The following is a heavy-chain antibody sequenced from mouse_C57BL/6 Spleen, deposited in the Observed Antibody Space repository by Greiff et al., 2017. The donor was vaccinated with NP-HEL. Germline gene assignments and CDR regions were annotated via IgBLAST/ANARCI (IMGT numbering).Heavy chain of an antibody. V-gene: IGHV14-2*01. Sequence: VQLQQSGAELVKPGASVKLSCTASGFNIKDYYMHWVKQRTEQGLEWIGRIDPEDGETKYAPQFQGKATITADTSYTTAYVQLSMLTSEDTAAYYCSRRVIYDGYYSYYAMDYWGQGTSVTVSS. CDR3: SRRVIYDGYYSYYAMDY. CDR1: GFNIKDYY. D-gene: IGHD2-3*01. CDR2: IDPEDGET. J-gene: IGHJ4*01.